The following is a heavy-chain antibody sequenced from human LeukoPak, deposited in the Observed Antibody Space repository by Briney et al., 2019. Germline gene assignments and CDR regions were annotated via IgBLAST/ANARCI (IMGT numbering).Heavy chain of an antibody. Sequence: RGCLRLSCAASGFSFSSYEMSWVRQAPGKGLEWVSYIGSISNSIYYADSVRGGFTLSRDNPKKSLHLQMNSLRAEDTAVYYCARDEYSGLYYYMDVWGKGTTVTVSS. CDR1: GFSFSSYE. V-gene: IGHV3-48*03. D-gene: IGHD5-12*01. CDR2: IGSISNSI. J-gene: IGHJ6*03. CDR3: ARDEYSGLYYYMDV.